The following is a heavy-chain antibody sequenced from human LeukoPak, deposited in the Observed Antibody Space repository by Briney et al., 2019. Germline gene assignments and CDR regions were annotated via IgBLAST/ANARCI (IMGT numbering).Heavy chain of an antibody. J-gene: IGHJ4*02. CDR3: ARETGGAVAGRGFDY. CDR1: GGSISNKNYY. CDR2: IYYSGGT. Sequence: SETLSLTCTVSGGSISNKNYYWGWIRQPPGKGLEWIGSIYYSGGTYYNPSLKSRVTISVDKSKNQFSLKLSSVTAADTAVYYCARETGGAVAGRGFDYWGQGTLVTVSS. V-gene: IGHV4-39*07. D-gene: IGHD6-19*01.